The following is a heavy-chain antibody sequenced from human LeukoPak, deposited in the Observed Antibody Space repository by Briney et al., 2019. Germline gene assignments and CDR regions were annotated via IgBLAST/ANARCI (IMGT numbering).Heavy chain of an antibody. CDR1: GGSISNYY. CDR2: ISTSGSP. CDR3: ARDLTTPPYNWFDP. V-gene: IGHV4-4*07. D-gene: IGHD4/OR15-4a*01. J-gene: IGHJ5*02. Sequence: SETLSLTCTVSGGSISNYYWSWIRQTAGKGLEWFGLISTSGSPNYNPSLKSRVTMSVDTSKNQFSLKLSSVTAADTAVYYCARDLTTPPYNWFDPWGQGTLVTVSS.